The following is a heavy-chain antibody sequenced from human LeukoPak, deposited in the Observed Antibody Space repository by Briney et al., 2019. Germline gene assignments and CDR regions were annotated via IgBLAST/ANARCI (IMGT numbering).Heavy chain of an antibody. D-gene: IGHD3-10*01. Sequence: PSETLSLTCSVSGGSISSSSHYWDWIRQPPGEGLEWIGSIYYSGSTYYNPSLKSRVTISVDTSKNQFSLKLISVTAADTAVYYCAREGTIPHWGQGTLVTVSS. V-gene: IGHV4-39*07. CDR1: GGSISSSSHY. CDR3: AREGTIPH. J-gene: IGHJ4*02. CDR2: IYYSGST.